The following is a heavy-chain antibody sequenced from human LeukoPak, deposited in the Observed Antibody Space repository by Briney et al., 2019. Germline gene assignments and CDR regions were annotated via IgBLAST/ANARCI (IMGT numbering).Heavy chain of an antibody. CDR1: EFTFSSYE. Sequence: GGSLRLSCAASEFTFSSYEMNWVRQAPGKGLEWVSYISGSGSSIHYADSVKGRFTVSRDNAKNSLYLQMNSLRAEDTAVYFCARDRSGWYKWFDPWGQGTLVTVSS. D-gene: IGHD6-19*01. J-gene: IGHJ5*02. CDR2: ISGSGSSI. CDR3: ARDRSGWYKWFDP. V-gene: IGHV3-48*03.